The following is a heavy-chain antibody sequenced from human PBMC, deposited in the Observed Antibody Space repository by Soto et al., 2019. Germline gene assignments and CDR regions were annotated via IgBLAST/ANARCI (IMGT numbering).Heavy chain of an antibody. J-gene: IGHJ3*02. Sequence: QVQLVESGGGVVQPGRSLRLSCAASGFTFSSYGMHFVRQAPGKGLEWGAVIWYDGSNKYYADSVKGRFTISRDNSKNTLYLQMNSLRAEDTAVYYCARSPDWMIGDYVDEAFDILGHGTIVNVSS. CDR3: ARSPDWMIGDYVDEAFDI. CDR1: GFTFSSYG. CDR2: IWYDGSNK. V-gene: IGHV3-33*01. D-gene: IGHD4-17*01.